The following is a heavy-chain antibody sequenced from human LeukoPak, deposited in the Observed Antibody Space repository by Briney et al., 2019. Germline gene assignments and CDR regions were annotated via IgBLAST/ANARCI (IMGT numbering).Heavy chain of an antibody. J-gene: IGHJ4*02. V-gene: IGHV4-34*01. CDR3: ARGGFLFFDY. Sequence: SETLSLTCAVYGGSFRGYYWSWIRQPPGKGLEWIGEINHSGSNNYNPSLKSRVTISVDTSKNQFPLKLSSVNAADTAVYYCARGGFLFFDYWRQGTLVTVSS. CDR2: INHSGSN. D-gene: IGHD2-21*01. CDR1: GGSFRGYY.